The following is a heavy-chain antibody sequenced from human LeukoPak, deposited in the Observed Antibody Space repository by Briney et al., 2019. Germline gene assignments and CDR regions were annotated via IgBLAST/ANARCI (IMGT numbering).Heavy chain of an antibody. Sequence: GGSLRLSCAASGFTFSSYAMSWVRQAPGKGLEWVSAISGSGGSTYYADSVKGRFTISRDNSKNTLYLQMNSLRAEDTAVYYCAKEDYDFWSGYSPDNWFDPWGQGTLVTVSS. CDR2: ISGSGGST. CDR3: AKEDYDFWSGYSPDNWFDP. CDR1: GFTFSSYA. V-gene: IGHV3-23*01. D-gene: IGHD3-3*01. J-gene: IGHJ5*02.